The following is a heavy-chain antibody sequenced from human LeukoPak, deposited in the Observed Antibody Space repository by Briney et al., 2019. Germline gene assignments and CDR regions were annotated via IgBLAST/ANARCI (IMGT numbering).Heavy chain of an antibody. V-gene: IGHV3-72*01. J-gene: IGHJ4*02. CDR1: GFTLSDHF. CDR2: SRNKGNSYST. D-gene: IGHD6-13*01. Sequence: PGGSLRLSCAASGFTLSDHFMDWVRQAPGKGLEWVGRSRNKGNSYSTDHAASVKGRFTISRDESKDSLYLQMNSLRAEDTAVYYCARGSWQQLVLWGVGYYFDYWGQGTLVTVSS. CDR3: ARGSWQQLVLWGVGYYFDY.